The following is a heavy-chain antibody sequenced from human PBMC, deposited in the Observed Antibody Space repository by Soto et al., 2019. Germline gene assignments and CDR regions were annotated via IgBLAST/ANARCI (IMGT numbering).Heavy chain of an antibody. D-gene: IGHD3-22*01. J-gene: IGHJ3*02. V-gene: IGHV4-31*03. Sequence: QVQLQESGPGLVKPSQTLSLTCTVSGGSISSGGYYWSWIRQHPGKGLEWIGYIYYSGSTYYNPSLNSRLTISVDTSKNQFSLKLSSVTAADTAVYYCARYDNSGSHGVDIWGQGTMVTVSS. CDR1: GGSISSGGYY. CDR2: IYYSGST. CDR3: ARYDNSGSHGVDI.